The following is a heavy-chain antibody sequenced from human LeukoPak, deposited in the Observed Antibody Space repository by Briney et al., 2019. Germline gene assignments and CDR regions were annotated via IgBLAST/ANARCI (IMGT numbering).Heavy chain of an antibody. D-gene: IGHD1-26*01. CDR1: GFTFTSSA. CDR3: AAEEATRGWFDP. J-gene: IGHJ5*02. Sequence: SVKVSCKASGFTFTSSAMQWVRQAHGQRLEWIGWIVVGSGNTNYAQKFQERVTITRDMSTSTAYMELSSLRSEDTAVYYCAAEEATRGWFDPWGQGTLVTVSS. CDR2: IVVGSGNT. V-gene: IGHV1-58*02.